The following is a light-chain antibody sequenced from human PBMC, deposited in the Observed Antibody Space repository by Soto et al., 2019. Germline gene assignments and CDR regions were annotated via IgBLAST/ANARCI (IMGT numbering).Light chain of an antibody. CDR1: QSVANNY. CDR2: GAS. V-gene: IGKV3-20*01. CDR3: QQDGSLVT. J-gene: IGKJ4*01. Sequence: EIVLTQSPGTLSLSPGERATLSCRASQSVANNYIGWYQQKPGQAPRVLFFGASFRAAGIPDRFSGSGSGTDFTLTISRLAPEDFAVYYCQQDGSLVTFGGGTKLEIK.